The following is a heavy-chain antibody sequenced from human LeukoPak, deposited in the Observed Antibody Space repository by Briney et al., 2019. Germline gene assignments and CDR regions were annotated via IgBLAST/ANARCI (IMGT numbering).Heavy chain of an antibody. D-gene: IGHD6-13*01. CDR2: IYTSGST. Sequence: SETLSLTCTVSGGSISSHYWSWIRQPPGKGLEWIGHIYTSGSTNYNPSLKSRVTISVDTSKNQFSLKLSSVTAADTAVYYCAKSYSSSWYFDYWGQGTLVTVSS. J-gene: IGHJ4*02. CDR1: GGSISSHY. CDR3: AKSYSSSWYFDY. V-gene: IGHV4-4*09.